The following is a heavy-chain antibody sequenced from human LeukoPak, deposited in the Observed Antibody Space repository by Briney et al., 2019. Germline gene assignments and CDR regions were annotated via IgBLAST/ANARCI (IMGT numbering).Heavy chain of an antibody. J-gene: IGHJ4*02. CDR2: IYTSGTT. D-gene: IGHD1-26*01. Sequence: SETLSLTCAVYGGSFSDYYWSWIRQPAGKRLEWIGRIYTSGTTNYNPSLKSRVTISIDASKNQFSLRLSSVTAADTAVYYCTRGGELMNFWGQGTLVTVSS. CDR1: GGSFSDYY. V-gene: IGHV4-59*10. CDR3: TRGGELMNF.